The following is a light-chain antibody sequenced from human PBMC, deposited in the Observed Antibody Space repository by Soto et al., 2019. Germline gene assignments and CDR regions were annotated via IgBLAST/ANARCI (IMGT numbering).Light chain of an antibody. CDR2: AAS. V-gene: IGKV1-12*01. J-gene: IGKJ2*01. Sequence: DIPMTQSPSSVSASVGERITITCRTSTDISSWLAWYQQKPGKAPKLLIYAASSLQSGVPSRFSGSGSGTDFTLTISNLQPEDFATYYCQQANSFPHTFGQGTKLEIK. CDR1: TDISSW. CDR3: QQANSFPHT.